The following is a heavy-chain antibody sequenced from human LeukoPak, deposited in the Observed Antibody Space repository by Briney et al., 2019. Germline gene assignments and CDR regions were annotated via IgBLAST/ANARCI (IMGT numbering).Heavy chain of an antibody. D-gene: IGHD1-26*01. CDR3: AKVLFGGSYIDAFDM. J-gene: IGHJ3*02. CDR1: GFSFSDYG. V-gene: IGHV3-30*18. CDR2: ILYDGSHK. Sequence: PGGSLRLSCAASGFSFSDYGMHWVRQAPGKGLQWLAVILYDGSHKYYVDSVKGRFTISRDNSKNMVYLQMNSLRTEDTAVYFCAKVLFGGSYIDAFDMWGQGTRVTVSS.